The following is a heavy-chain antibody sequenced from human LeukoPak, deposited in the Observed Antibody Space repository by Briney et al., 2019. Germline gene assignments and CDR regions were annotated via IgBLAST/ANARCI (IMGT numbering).Heavy chain of an antibody. J-gene: IGHJ4*02. V-gene: IGHV4-34*01. Sequence: PSETLSLTCAVYGGTFSGYYWSWIRQPPGKGLEWIGEINNNGSTNYNPPLKSGVTISVDTSKNQSSLKLSSVTAADTAVYYCARGSTAGDYFDYWGQGTLVTVSS. CDR1: GGTFSGYY. CDR3: ARGSTAGDYFDY. D-gene: IGHD2-8*02. CDR2: INNNGST.